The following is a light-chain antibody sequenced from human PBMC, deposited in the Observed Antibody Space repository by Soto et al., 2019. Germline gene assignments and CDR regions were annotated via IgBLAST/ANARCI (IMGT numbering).Light chain of an antibody. CDR1: SSDVGAYNY. V-gene: IGLV2-14*01. Sequence: QSVLTQPASVSGSPGQSVTISCTGTSSDVGAYNYVSWYQLHPGKAPKLLISEVSNRPSGVSSRFSGSKSGNTASLTISSLQTEDEADYYCSSYSSSSKILFGGGTKLTVL. CDR2: EVS. CDR3: SSYSSSSKIL. J-gene: IGLJ2*01.